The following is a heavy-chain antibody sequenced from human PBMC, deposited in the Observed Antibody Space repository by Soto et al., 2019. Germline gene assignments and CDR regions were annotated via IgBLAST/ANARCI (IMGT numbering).Heavy chain of an antibody. CDR3: ARGGTIAVTTIGDY. J-gene: IGHJ4*01. CDR1: GLTFRIYN. D-gene: IGHD5-12*01. V-gene: IGHV3-48*02. Sequence: GGSLSLSCSASGLTFRIYNMNLVRLAPGKGLDWVSYISSSSSTIYYADSVKGRFTISRDNAKNSLYLQMNSLRDDDTAMYYCARGGTIAVTTIGDYWGQGTLVTVSS. CDR2: ISSSSSTI.